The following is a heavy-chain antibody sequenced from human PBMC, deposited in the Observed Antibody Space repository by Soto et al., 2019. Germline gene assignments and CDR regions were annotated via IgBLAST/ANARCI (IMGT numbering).Heavy chain of an antibody. J-gene: IGHJ4*02. CDR3: ARDFSLRSGY. CDR1: GFTFSSYS. V-gene: IGHV3-48*02. D-gene: IGHD3-3*01. CDR2: ISSSSSTI. Sequence: GGSLRLSCAASGFTFSSYSMNWVRQAPGKGLEWVSYISSSSSTIYYADSVKGRFTISRDNAKNSLNLQMNSLRDEDTAVYYCARDFSLRSGYWGQGTLVTVSS.